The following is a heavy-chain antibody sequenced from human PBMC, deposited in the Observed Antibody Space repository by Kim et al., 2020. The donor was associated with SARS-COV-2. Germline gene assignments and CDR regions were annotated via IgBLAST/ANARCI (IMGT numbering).Heavy chain of an antibody. D-gene: IGHD3-9*01. CDR1: GFTFSAYD. J-gene: IGHJ4*02. CDR3: ARTLFTLTGIHYLDY. Sequence: GGSLRLSCAASGFTFSAYDMHWVRQATGKGLEWVSTIGTAGDTFYPGSVKGRFTISRENAKNSFYLQMNSLSTGHTSVYFCARTLFTLTGIHYLDYWGRGTLVTVYS. CDR2: IGTAGDT. V-gene: IGHV3-13*01.